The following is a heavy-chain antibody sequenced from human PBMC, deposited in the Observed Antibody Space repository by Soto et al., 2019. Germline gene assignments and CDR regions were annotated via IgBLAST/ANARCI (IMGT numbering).Heavy chain of an antibody. CDR1: GGTLRSHA. CDR3: AVTVEIPYYHGMDV. J-gene: IGHJ6*02. CDR2: IIPILGSP. D-gene: IGHD4-4*01. Sequence: QVQLVQSGAEVKKPGSSVRASCKASGGTLRSHAINWVRQAPGQGLEWMGGIIPILGSPNYAQKFQGRVTITADESSITAYMWLISLKSEDTAVYYCAVTVEIPYYHGMDVWGQGTTVTVAS. V-gene: IGHV1-69*01.